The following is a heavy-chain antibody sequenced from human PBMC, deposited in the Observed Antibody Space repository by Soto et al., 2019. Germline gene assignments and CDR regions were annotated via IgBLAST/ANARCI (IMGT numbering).Heavy chain of an antibody. CDR2: IVPIVDTS. CDR3: VSVVAIPGYPDN. V-gene: IGHV1-69*12. D-gene: IGHD5-12*01. CDR1: GGTFSSYA. Sequence: QVQLVQSGAEVRQPASSVKVSCKTSGGTFSSYAISWVRQAPGQGLEWMGGIVPIVDTSTYAQKFQGRVTITADEPTSTAYTELSSLRSDDTAIYDCVSVVAIPGYPDNWGQGTLVTVSS. J-gene: IGHJ4*02.